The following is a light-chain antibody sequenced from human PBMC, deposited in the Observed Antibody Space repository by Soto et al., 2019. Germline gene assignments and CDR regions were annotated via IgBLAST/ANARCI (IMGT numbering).Light chain of an antibody. V-gene: IGKV4-1*01. J-gene: IGKJ1*01. CDR3: QPYYHNPT. CDR1: QSFLYSSNNKNY. CDR2: WAS. Sequence: DIVMTQSPDSLAVSLGERATINCRSSQSFLYSSNNKNYLAWYQLKPGQPPKLLIYWASTRVSGVPDRFSGSGSGTDFTLTISSLQAEDVATYYCQPYYHNPTFGQGTRVEIK.